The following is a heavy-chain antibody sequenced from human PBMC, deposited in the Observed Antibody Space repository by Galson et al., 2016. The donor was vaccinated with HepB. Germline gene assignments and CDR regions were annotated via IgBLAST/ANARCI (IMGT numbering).Heavy chain of an antibody. Sequence: QSGAEVKKPGESLQISCKASGYNFARYWIGWVRQMPGKGLEWMGIIYPGDSDTRYSPSFQGQVTISVDKSINTAYLQWNSLKTSDTAMYFCARKLSSAWYFYYWGQGTLVTVS. CDR2: IYPGDSDT. J-gene: IGHJ4*02. V-gene: IGHV5-51*01. CDR1: GYNFARYW. CDR3: ARKLSSAWYFYY. D-gene: IGHD6-19*01.